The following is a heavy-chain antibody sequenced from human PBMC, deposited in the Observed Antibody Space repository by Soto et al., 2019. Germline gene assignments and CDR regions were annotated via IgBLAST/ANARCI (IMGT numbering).Heavy chain of an antibody. CDR2: FYYSGST. J-gene: IGHJ4*02. CDR1: GGSISSSGYY. V-gene: IGHV4-39*01. CDR3: ARQVIDGALAGAGSFDY. D-gene: IGHD3-10*01. Sequence: PSETLSLTCTVSGGSISSSGYYWGWIRQPPGKGLEWIGSFYYSGSTYYNPSLESRVTISVDTSDNQFSLKLSSVTAADTAVYYCARQVIDGALAGAGSFDYWGQGTLVTVSS.